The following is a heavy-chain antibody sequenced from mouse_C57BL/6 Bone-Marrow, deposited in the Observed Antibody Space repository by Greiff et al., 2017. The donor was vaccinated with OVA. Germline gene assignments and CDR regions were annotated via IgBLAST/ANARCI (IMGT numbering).Heavy chain of an antibody. D-gene: IGHD2-5*01. J-gene: IGHJ3*01. CDR3: ARDRDSNLFAY. V-gene: IGHV3-6*01. CDR2: ISYDGSN. Sequence: EVQLQESGPGLVKPSQSLSLTCSVTGYSITSCYYWNWIRQFPGNKLEWMGYISYDGSNNYNPSLKNRISITRDTSKNQFFLKLNSVTTEDTATYYCARDRDSNLFAYWGQGTLVTVSA. CDR1: GYSITSCYY.